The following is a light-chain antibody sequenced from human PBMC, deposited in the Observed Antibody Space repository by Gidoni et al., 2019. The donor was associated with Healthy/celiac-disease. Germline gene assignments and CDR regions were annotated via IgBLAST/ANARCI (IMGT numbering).Light chain of an antibody. J-gene: IGLJ3*02. V-gene: IGLV1-44*01. CDR1: SSNIGSNT. CDR2: SNN. Sequence: PHSASGTHGQRVTISCSGRSSNIGSNTVNWYQQLPGTAPKLLIYSNNQRPSGFPDRFSGSNSGTSASLAISGLQSEDEADYYCAAWDDSLNGWVFGGGTKLTVL. CDR3: AAWDDSLNGWV.